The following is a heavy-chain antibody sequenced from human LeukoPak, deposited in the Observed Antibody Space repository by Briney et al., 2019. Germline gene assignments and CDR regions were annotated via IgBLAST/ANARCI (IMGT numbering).Heavy chain of an antibody. CDR2: ISGSGGST. Sequence: GGSLRLSCAASGFTFSSYAMRWVRHAPGKGLEWVSAISGSGGSTYYADSVKGRFTISRDNSKNTLYLQMNSLRAEDTAVYYCAKEGSSWYLGDAFDIWGQGTMVTVSS. J-gene: IGHJ3*02. D-gene: IGHD6-13*01. V-gene: IGHV3-23*01. CDR3: AKEGSSWYLGDAFDI. CDR1: GFTFSSYA.